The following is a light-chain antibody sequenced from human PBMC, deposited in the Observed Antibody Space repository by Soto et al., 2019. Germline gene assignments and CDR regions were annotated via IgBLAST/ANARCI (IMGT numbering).Light chain of an antibody. CDR3: SSYADSNSYV. Sequence: QSALTQPPSASGSPGQSVTISCTGTSSDVRGYNYVYWYQQHPGKAPKLMIYEVTKRPSGVPDRFSGSKAGNTASLTVSGLQAEDEADYYCSSYADSNSYVFGTGTKVTVL. CDR2: EVT. CDR1: SSDVRGYNY. J-gene: IGLJ1*01. V-gene: IGLV2-8*01.